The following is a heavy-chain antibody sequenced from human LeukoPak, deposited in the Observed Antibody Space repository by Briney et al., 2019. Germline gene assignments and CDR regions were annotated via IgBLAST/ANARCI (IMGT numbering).Heavy chain of an antibody. J-gene: IGHJ3*02. V-gene: IGHV1-18*01. CDR3: ARVKFDILSGYYIPHIFDI. Sequence: ASVTVSCKTSGYTFVNYAITWVRQAPGQGLEWMGWIAAYNGKTNYAQKLQDRVTMTTDTSTSTAYMELRTLRSDDTAVYFCARVKFDILSGYYIPHIFDIWGQGTMVTVPS. CDR1: GYTFVNYA. D-gene: IGHD3-9*01. CDR2: IAAYNGKT.